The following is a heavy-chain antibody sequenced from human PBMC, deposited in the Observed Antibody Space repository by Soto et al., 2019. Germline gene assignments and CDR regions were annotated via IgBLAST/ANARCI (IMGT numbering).Heavy chain of an antibody. CDR3: ARGHPFGR. V-gene: IGHV4-59*12. CDR2: IYHSGST. D-gene: IGHD3-3*01. J-gene: IGHJ4*02. CDR1: GGSMISYY. Sequence: PSETLSLTCTVSGGSMISYYWSWIRQPPGKGLEWIGYIYHSGSTYYNPSLKSRVSISVDRSKNQFSLKLSSVTAADTAVYYCARGHPFGRWGQGTLVTVSS.